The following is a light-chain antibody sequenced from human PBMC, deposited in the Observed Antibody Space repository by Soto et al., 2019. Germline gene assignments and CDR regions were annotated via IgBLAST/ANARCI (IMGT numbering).Light chain of an antibody. V-gene: IGLV2-8*01. CDR3: SSYAASNNLGV. Sequence: QFALPQPPSASGSPGQSVTISCIGTSSDVGGYNYVSWYQQHPGKAPKLMIYEVSKRPSGVPDRFSGSKSGNTASLTVSGLQAEDEADYYCSSYAASNNLGVFGGGTKLTVL. CDR1: SSDVGGYNY. J-gene: IGLJ2*01. CDR2: EVS.